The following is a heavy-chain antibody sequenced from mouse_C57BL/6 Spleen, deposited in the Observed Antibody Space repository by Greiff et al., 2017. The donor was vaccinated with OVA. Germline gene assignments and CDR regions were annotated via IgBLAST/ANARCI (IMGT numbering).Heavy chain of an antibody. V-gene: IGHV3-1*01. D-gene: IGHD1-1*01. CDR2: ISYSGST. CDR1: GYSITSGYD. J-gene: IGHJ3*01. Sequence: EVHLVESGPGMVKPSQSLSLTCTVTGYSITSGYDWHWIRHFPGNKLEWMGYISYSGSTNFNPSLKSRISITHDTSKNHFFLKLNSVTTEDTATYYCASGPTVFAYWGQGTLVTVSA. CDR3: ASGPTVFAY.